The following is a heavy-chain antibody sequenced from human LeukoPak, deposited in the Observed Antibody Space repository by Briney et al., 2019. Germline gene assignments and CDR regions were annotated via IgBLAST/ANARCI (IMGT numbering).Heavy chain of an antibody. Sequence: ASVKVSCKASGYTLIGDSISWVRQAPGHGLEWMGWITPYNGNINYVQNFQGRVTMTTDTSTSTAYMELRSLRSDDTAVYYCAREYGGNPGLFGYWGQGTLVTVSS. D-gene: IGHD4-23*01. CDR2: ITPYNGNI. CDR3: AREYGGNPGLFGY. CDR1: GYTLIGDS. J-gene: IGHJ4*02. V-gene: IGHV1-18*01.